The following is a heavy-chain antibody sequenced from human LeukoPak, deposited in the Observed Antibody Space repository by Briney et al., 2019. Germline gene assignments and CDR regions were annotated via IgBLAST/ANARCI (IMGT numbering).Heavy chain of an antibody. CDR1: GFTFSSYA. CDR2: ISGSGGST. Sequence: QPGGSLRLSCAASGFTFSSYAMSWVRQAPGKGLEWVSAISGSGGSTYYADSVKGRFTISRDNSKSTLYLQMNSLRAEDTAVYYCARVGYTSGWFRNWGQGTLLTVSS. D-gene: IGHD6-19*01. J-gene: IGHJ4*02. CDR3: ARVGYTSGWFRN. V-gene: IGHV3-23*01.